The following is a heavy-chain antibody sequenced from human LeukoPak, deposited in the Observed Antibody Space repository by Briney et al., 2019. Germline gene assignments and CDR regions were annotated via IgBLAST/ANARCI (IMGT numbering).Heavy chain of an antibody. D-gene: IGHD1-26*01. CDR1: GYTFTSYG. CDR2: ISAYNGNT. J-gene: IGHJ5*02. Sequence: GASVKVPCKASGYTFTSYGISWVRQAPGQGLEWMGWISAYNGNTNYAQKLQGRVTMTTGTSTSTAYMELRSLRSDDTAVYYCARVAQEWELLGWFDPWGQGTLVTVSS. CDR3: ARVAQEWELLGWFDP. V-gene: IGHV1-18*01.